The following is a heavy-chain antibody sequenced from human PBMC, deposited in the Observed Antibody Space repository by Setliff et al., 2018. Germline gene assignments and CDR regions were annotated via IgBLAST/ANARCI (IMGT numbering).Heavy chain of an antibody. CDR1: GYTLINYG. D-gene: IGHD2-8*01. Sequence: GASVKVSCKASGYTLINYGISWVRQAPGQGLEWVGWIGAYTGNTNYAQKFQGRVTMTTDTSTSTAYMELRSLRSDDTAVYYCSRLVRYCTTTTCQSVPGAEVWGQGTLVTSPQ. CDR3: SRLVRYCTTTTCQSVPGAEV. V-gene: IGHV1-18*01. CDR2: IGAYTGNT. J-gene: IGHJ4*02.